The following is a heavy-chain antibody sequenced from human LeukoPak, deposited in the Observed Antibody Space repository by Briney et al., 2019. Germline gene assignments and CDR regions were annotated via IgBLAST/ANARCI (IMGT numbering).Heavy chain of an antibody. Sequence: SETLSLTCTVSGGSISSSSYYWGWIRQPPGQGLEWIGSIYYSGSTYYNQSLHSRTTISVDTSRNQFSLKLSSVTAADTAVYYCARLYSYGPLFDAFDIWGQGTMVTVSS. D-gene: IGHD5-18*01. CDR2: IYYSGST. J-gene: IGHJ3*02. V-gene: IGHV4-39*01. CDR1: GGSISSSSYY. CDR3: ARLYSYGPLFDAFDI.